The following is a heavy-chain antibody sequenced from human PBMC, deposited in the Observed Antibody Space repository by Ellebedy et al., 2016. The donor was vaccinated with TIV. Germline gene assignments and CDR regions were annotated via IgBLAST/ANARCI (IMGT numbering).Heavy chain of an antibody. J-gene: IGHJ4*02. CDR2: IVGSGA. CDR3: AKDRTSGDGYWVFDS. CDR1: GFTFSPYA. V-gene: IGHV3-23*01. D-gene: IGHD2-21*02. Sequence: PGGSLRLSCAASGFTFSPYAMAWVRQAPGKGLEWASGIVGSGAEKYADSVKGRFTISRDNSKRTVDLQMRSVRAEDTAVYFCAKDRTSGDGYWVFDSWGQGTMVSVSS.